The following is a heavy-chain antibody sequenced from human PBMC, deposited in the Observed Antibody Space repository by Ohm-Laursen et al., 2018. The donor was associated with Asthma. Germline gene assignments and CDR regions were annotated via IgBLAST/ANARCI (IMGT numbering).Heavy chain of an antibody. V-gene: IGHV7-4-1*02. CDR2: INTNTGNP. D-gene: IGHD3-3*01. CDR3: ARGRITIFGVVTHSYNWFDP. Sequence: SVKVSCKASGYTFTSYAMNWVRQAPGQGLEWMGWINTNTGNPTYAQGFTGRFVFSLDTSVSTAYLQISSLKAEDTAVYYCARGRITIFGVVTHSYNWFDPWGQGTLVTVSS. J-gene: IGHJ5*02. CDR1: GYTFTSYA.